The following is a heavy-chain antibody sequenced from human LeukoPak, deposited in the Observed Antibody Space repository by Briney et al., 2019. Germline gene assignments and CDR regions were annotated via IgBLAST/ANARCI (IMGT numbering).Heavy chain of an antibody. Sequence: PGGSLRLSCAASGFTFNGYAMSWVRQAPGKGLEWVSSISGSGANTYYANSVKGRFTVYRDNSKNTLYLQVNNLRAEDTAVYYCAKHLRSHNFDYWGQGTLVTVSS. CDR2: ISGSGANT. J-gene: IGHJ4*02. CDR3: AKHLRSHNFDY. V-gene: IGHV3-23*01. D-gene: IGHD3-10*01. CDR1: GFTFNGYA.